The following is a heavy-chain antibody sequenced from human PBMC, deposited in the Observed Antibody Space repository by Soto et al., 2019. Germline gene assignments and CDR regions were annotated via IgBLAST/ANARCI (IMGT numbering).Heavy chain of an antibody. CDR3: ATVGTGSYNWLDP. CDR2: INGDGSRT. V-gene: IGHV3-74*01. D-gene: IGHD1-26*01. Sequence: EVQLVESGGGLVQPGGSLRLSCAASGFTFSNNWMHWVRQAPGKGLVWVSRINGDGSRTNYADSVRGRFTISRDNAKNTLFLQMNGLRAEDTAVYYCATVGTGSYNWLDPGGQGTLVTVSS. CDR1: GFTFSNNW. J-gene: IGHJ5*02.